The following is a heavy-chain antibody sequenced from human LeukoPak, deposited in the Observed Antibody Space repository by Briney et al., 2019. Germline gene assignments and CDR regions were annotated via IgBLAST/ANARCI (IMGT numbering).Heavy chain of an antibody. CDR2: INPSGGST. J-gene: IGHJ3*02. D-gene: IGHD4/OR15-4a*01. V-gene: IGHV1-46*01. Sequence: ASVKVSCKASGYTFTSYGISWVRQAPGQGLEWMGIINPSGGSTSYAQKFQDRVTMTRDTSTSTVYMELNSLRSEDTAVYYCARATWYGGNPSGAFDIWGQGTMVTVSS. CDR3: ARATWYGGNPSGAFDI. CDR1: GYTFTSYG.